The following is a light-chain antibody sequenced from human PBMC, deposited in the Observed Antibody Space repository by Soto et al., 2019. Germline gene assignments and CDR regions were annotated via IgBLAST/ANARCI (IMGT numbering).Light chain of an antibody. CDR2: ENN. J-gene: IGLJ2*01. CDR3: QSYDSDLSVV. V-gene: IGLV1-40*01. CDR1: SSNIGAGHG. Sequence: QSVLTQPPSLSGAPGQRVTISCTGSSSNIGAGHGVQWYQQPPGTAPKLHIYENNNRPSGVPVRFSGSKSGTSASLAITGLQAEDEADDYCQSYDSDLSVVFGGGTKVTVL.